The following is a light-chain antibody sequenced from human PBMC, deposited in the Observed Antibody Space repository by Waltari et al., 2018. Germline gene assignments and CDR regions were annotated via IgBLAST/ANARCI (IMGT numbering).Light chain of an antibody. CDR3: QQYRNLWT. J-gene: IGKJ1*01. CDR1: QSLSNW. Sequence: DIQMTQSPSTLSASVGDRVTITCRASQSLSNWLAWYQQKAGKAPNVLFYKASTLESGVPSRFSGNGSGTEFTLTISSLQPDDFATYYCQQYRNLWTFGQGTKVEIK. V-gene: IGKV1-5*03. CDR2: KAS.